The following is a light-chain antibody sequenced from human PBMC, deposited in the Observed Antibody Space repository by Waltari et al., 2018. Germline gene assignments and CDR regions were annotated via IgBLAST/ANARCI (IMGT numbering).Light chain of an antibody. V-gene: IGLV2-23*02. CDR3: CSYAGSSFLV. Sequence: HSALPQPASVSGSAGPSLPISCTGPSSDAGSYTLVSWYQQHPGKAPKLMIYDVSKRPSGVSNRFSGSKSANTASLTISGLQAEDEADYYCCSYAGSSFLVFGTGTKVTVL. J-gene: IGLJ1*01. CDR2: DVS. CDR1: SSDAGSYTL.